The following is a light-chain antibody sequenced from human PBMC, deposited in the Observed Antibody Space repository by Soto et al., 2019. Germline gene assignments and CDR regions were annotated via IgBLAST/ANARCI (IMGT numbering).Light chain of an antibody. CDR3: AAWDDSLNGPV. J-gene: IGLJ3*02. CDR2: SND. V-gene: IGLV1-44*01. CDR1: SSNVVGHT. Sequence: QSVLTQTPSASETPGQRVTISCSGSSSNVVGHTVNWYQQLPGTAPKLLIYSNDQRPSGVPDRFSGSKSGASASLAISGLQSEDEADYYCAAWDDSLNGPVFGGGTKLTV.